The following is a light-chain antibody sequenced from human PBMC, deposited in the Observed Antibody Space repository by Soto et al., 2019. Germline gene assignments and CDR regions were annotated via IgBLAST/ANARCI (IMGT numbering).Light chain of an antibody. CDR3: SSFTSIGTVV. CDR2: DVS. J-gene: IGLJ3*02. CDR1: SSDVGGYNY. Sequence: QSVLTQPASVSGSPGQSITISCTGTSSDVGGYNYVSWYQQHPDKVPKLMIYDVSSRPSGVSNRFSGSKSGNTASLTISGLQAEDEADHYCSSFTSIGTVVFGGGTKVTVL. V-gene: IGLV2-14*01.